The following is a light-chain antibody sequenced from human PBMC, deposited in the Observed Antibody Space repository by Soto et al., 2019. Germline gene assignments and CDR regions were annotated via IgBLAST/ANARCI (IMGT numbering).Light chain of an antibody. CDR3: QQYSTYPWT. J-gene: IGKJ1*01. V-gene: IGKV1-5*01. CDR1: QSISSW. Sequence: DIQMTQSPSTLSASVGDRVTITCRASQSISSWLAWYQQKPGKAPKVLIFDASSLESGVPSRFSGSGSDTEFTLTISSLQPDDFETYYCQQYSTYPWTLGQGTNVDIK. CDR2: DAS.